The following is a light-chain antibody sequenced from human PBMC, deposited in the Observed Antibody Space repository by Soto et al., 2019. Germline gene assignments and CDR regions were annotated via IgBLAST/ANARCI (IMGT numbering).Light chain of an antibody. CDR3: QQYGSSPLT. J-gene: IGKJ4*01. CDR1: QSVSSSY. Sequence: EIVLTQSPGTLSLSPGERATLSCRASQSVSSSYLAWYQQKPGQAPRLLIYGASSRATGIPDRFSGSGSGTDFTLTISSLEPEDFAVSYCQQYGSSPLTFGGGTKVAIK. CDR2: GAS. V-gene: IGKV3-20*01.